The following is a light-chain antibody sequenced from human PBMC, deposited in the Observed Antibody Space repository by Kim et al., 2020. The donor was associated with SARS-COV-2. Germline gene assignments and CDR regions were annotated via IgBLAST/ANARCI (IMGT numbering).Light chain of an antibody. J-gene: IGLJ1*01. CDR1: SGDVGGYNY. CDR2: EVT. V-gene: IGLV2-11*01. Sequence: QSALTQPRSVSGSPGQSVTISCSGASGDVGGYNYVSWHQQHPGKAPKLLIYEVTERPSGIPDRFSGSKSGNTASLTISGLQPEDEADYYCCSYAGSFTWVFGSGTKVTVL. CDR3: CSYAGSFTWV.